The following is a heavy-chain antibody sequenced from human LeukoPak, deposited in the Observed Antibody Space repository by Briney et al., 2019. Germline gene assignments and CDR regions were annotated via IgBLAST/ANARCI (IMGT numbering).Heavy chain of an antibody. D-gene: IGHD3-9*01. J-gene: IGHJ4*02. CDR1: DFTFTSYW. Sequence: GGSLRLSCAASDFTFTSYWMSWVRQAPGKGLEWVSAISGSGGSTYYADSVKGRFTISRDNSKNTLYLQMNGLRAEDTAVYYCAKRYFDWLLEFYFDYWGQGTLVTVSS. CDR3: AKRYFDWLLEFYFDY. CDR2: ISGSGGST. V-gene: IGHV3-23*01.